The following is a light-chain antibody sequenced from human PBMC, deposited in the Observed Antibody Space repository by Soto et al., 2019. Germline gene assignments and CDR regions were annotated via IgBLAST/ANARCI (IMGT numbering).Light chain of an antibody. J-gene: IGKJ2*01. CDR1: QSVLYSSNNKNY. CDR3: QQYESAPPT. Sequence: DIVMTQSPDTLAVSLGERATINCKSRQSVLYSSNNKNYLAWYQQRPGQPPKLLVYWASTRESGVPDRFSGSGSWTDFTLTITSMQAEDVAVYYCQQYESAPPTFGQGTKLEIK. CDR2: WAS. V-gene: IGKV4-1*01.